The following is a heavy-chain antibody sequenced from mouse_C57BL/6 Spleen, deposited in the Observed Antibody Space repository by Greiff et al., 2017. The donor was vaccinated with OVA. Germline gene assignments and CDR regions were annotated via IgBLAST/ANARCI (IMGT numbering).Heavy chain of an antibody. V-gene: IGHV5S21*01. CDR3: TRGLRGHYAMDY. Sequence: EVKLVESGEGLVKPGGSLKLSCAASGFTFSSYAMSWVRQTPEKRLEWVAYISSGGDYIYYADTVKGRFTISRDNARNTLYLQMSSLKSEDTAMYYCTRGLRGHYAMDYWGQGTSVTVSS. J-gene: IGHJ4*01. D-gene: IGHD1-1*01. CDR1: GFTFSSYA. CDR2: ISSGGDYI.